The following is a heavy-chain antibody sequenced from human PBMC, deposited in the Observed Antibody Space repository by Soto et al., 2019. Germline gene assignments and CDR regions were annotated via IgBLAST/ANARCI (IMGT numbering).Heavy chain of an antibody. Sequence: QVHLVQSGAEVKKPGASVKVSLNCSGYTFTRYGITWVRQAPGQGLEWMGWISAHNDNTDYAQKLQGRVTVTRDTSTSTTYMELRSLRSDDTAVYYCARGRYGDYWGQGALVTVSS. J-gene: IGHJ4*02. CDR1: GYTFTRYG. D-gene: IGHD1-1*01. V-gene: IGHV1-18*01. CDR3: ARGRYGDY. CDR2: ISAHNDNT.